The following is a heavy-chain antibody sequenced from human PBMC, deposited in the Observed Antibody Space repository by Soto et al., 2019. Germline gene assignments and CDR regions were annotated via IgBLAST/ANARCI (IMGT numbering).Heavy chain of an antibody. D-gene: IGHD6-19*01. CDR1: GGSVSSDY. CDR3: ARGGWYEDH. J-gene: IGHJ4*02. CDR2: THNSGNT. Sequence: SETLSLTCTVSGGSVSSDYWSWIRQPPGKGLEWIGYTHNSGNTDYNPSLKSRVTISVDASRNEFSLKLRSVTAADTAVYYCARGGWYEDHWGQGTLVTVSS. V-gene: IGHV4-59*08.